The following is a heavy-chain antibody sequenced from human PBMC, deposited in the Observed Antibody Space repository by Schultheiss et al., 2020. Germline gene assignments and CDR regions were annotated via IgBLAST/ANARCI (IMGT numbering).Heavy chain of an antibody. Sequence: SETLSLTCAVSGDSVSRNIWWTWVRQPPGKGLEWIGEINHSGSTNYNPSLKSRVTISVDTSKNQFSLKLSSVTAADTAVYYCARQDYDYVWGSYYFDPWGPGTLVTVAS. CDR3: ARQDYDYVWGSYYFDP. J-gene: IGHJ5*02. CDR2: INHSGST. V-gene: IGHV4-4*02. CDR1: GDSVSRNIW. D-gene: IGHD3-16*01.